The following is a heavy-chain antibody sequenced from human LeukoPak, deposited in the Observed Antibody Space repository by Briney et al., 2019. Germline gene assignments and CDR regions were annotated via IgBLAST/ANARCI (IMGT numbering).Heavy chain of an antibody. CDR1: GDSSSNSIYY. J-gene: IGHJ5*02. CDR2: ISYSGST. V-gene: IGHV4-61*05. D-gene: IGHD2-2*01. Sequence: SETLSLTCTVSGDSSSNSIYYWGWIRQPPGKGLEWIGYISYSGSTNYNPSLKSRVTMSVDTSKNQFSLKLSSVTAADTAVYYCASGGYCGSTSCYPNWFDPWGQGTLVTVSS. CDR3: ASGGYCGSTSCYPNWFDP.